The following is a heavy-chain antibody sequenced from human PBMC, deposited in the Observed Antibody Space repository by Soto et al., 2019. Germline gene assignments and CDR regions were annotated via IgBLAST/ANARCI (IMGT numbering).Heavy chain of an antibody. V-gene: IGHV3-30*03. D-gene: IGHD2-21*01. J-gene: IGHJ4*02. CDR1: GFTSTHYG. CDR2: ISYDGRNK. CDR3: VRQRDIFKYDGGDIEY. Sequence: QVQVVESGGVVVQPGRPLRLSCVISGFTSTHYGMNWVRQAPGKGLEWVAVISYDGRNKYYADSVMGRFSISKNNSRDTVYLEMNSLRVEDTAVYYCVRQRDIFKYDGGDIEYWGPGTLVIVSS.